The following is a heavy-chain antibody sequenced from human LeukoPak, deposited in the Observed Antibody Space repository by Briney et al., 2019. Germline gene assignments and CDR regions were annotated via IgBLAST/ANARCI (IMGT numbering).Heavy chain of an antibody. CDR2: IIPIFGTA. CDR1: GGTFSSYA. CDR3: ARDVHWRPFGAFDI. V-gene: IGHV1-69*01. J-gene: IGHJ3*02. Sequence: GSSVKVSCKASGGTFSSYAISWVRQAPGQGLEWMGGIIPIFGTANYAQKFQGRVTITADESTSTAYVELSSLRSEDTAVYYCARDVHWRPFGAFDIWGQGTMATVSS. D-gene: IGHD3-16*01.